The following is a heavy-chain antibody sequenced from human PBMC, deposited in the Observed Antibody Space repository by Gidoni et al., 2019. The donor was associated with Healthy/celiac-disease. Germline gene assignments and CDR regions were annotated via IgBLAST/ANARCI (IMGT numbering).Heavy chain of an antibody. CDR1: GGSFSSSSYY. D-gene: IGHD3-16*01. J-gene: IGHJ3*02. Sequence: QLQLQESGTGLVKPSETLSLTCTVSGGSFSSSSYYWGWIRQPPGKGLEWIGSIYYSGSTYYNPSLKSRVTISVDTSKNQFSLKLSSVTAADTAVYYCARDSDDYVWGSRNEDAFDIWGQGTMVTVSS. CDR2: IYYSGST. V-gene: IGHV4-39*07. CDR3: ARDSDDYVWGSRNEDAFDI.